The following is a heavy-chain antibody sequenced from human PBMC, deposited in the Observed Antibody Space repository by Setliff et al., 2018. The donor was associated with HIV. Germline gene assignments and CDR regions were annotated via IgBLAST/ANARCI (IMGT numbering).Heavy chain of an antibody. CDR1: GFTFNSYW. CDR3: ARGGFNHAFDI. J-gene: IGHJ3*02. CDR2: VNNDGTDT. Sequence: LRLSCVASGFTFNSYWMYWVRQAPGKGLVCVSRVNNDGTDTIYADSVKGRFTISRDNAKSTVYLRMGSLSADDTAVYYCARGGFNHAFDIWGQGTMVTVS. V-gene: IGHV3-74*01. D-gene: IGHD2-15*01.